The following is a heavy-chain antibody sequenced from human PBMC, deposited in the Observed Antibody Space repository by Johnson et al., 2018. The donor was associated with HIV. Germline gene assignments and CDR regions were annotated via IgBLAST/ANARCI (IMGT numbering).Heavy chain of an antibody. D-gene: IGHD2-2*01. CDR3: AKAGDLYCSSTSCYVGAFDI. CDR2: ISGSGGST. J-gene: IGHJ3*02. CDR1: GFTFSSYA. Sequence: MQLVESGGGLVQPGGSLRLSCAASGFTFSSYAMSWVRQAPGKGLEWVSAISGSGGSTYYADSVKGRFTISRDNSKNTLYLQMNSLRAEDKAVYYCAKAGDLYCSSTSCYVGAFDIWGQGTMVTVSS. V-gene: IGHV3-23*04.